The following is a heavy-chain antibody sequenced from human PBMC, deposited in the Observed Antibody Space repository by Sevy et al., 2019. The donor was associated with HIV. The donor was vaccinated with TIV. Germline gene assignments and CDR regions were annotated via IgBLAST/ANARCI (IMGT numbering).Heavy chain of an antibody. Sequence: KQSQTLSLTCAISGDSVSSNSAAWNWIRQSPSRGLEWLGRTYYRSKWYNDYAVSVKSRITINPDTSKNQFSLQLNSVTPEDTAVYYCARGCIAAAGMTDAFDIWGQGTMVTFSS. CDR1: GDSVSSNSAA. CDR2: TYYRSKWYN. D-gene: IGHD6-13*01. V-gene: IGHV6-1*01. CDR3: ARGCIAAAGMTDAFDI. J-gene: IGHJ3*02.